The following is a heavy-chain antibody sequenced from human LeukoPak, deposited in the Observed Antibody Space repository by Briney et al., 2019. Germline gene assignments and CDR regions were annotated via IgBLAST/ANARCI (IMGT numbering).Heavy chain of an antibody. CDR2: ISSSSSTI. CDR3: ARVVTRGRSGSYYGGFDY. J-gene: IGHJ4*02. V-gene: IGHV3-48*01. Sequence: GGSLRLSCAASGFTFSSYSMNWVRQAPGKGLEWVSYISSSSSTIYYADSVKGLFTISRDNAKNSLYLQMNSLRAEDTAVYYCARVVTRGRSGSYYGGFDYWGQGTLVTVSS. CDR1: GFTFSSYS. D-gene: IGHD1-26*01.